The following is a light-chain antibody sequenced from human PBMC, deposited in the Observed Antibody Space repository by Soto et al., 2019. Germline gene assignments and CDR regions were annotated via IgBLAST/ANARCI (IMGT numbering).Light chain of an antibody. CDR2: AAS. J-gene: IGKJ1*01. CDR1: QSSSTY. V-gene: IGKV1-39*01. Sequence: DIQMTQSPSSLSASVGDRVTITCRASQSSSTYLNWYQQKPGKAPNLLIFAASSLLSGVPSRFSGSGSGTDFTLTISSLQPEDFATYYCQQTYNTPRTFGQGTKVEIK. CDR3: QQTYNTPRT.